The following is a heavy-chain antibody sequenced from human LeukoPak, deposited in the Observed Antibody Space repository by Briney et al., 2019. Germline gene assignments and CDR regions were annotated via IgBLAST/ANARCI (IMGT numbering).Heavy chain of an antibody. CDR1: GGSISTYY. J-gene: IGHJ4*02. D-gene: IGHD3-22*01. Sequence: SETLSLTCTVSGGSISTYYWSWIRQPPGKALEWIGYIYYSGSTNYNPSLKSRVTISVVTSKNQFSLKLSSVTAADTAVYYCARAGYYYDSSGYFDYWGQGTLVTVSS. CDR3: ARAGYYYDSSGYFDY. CDR2: IYYSGST. V-gene: IGHV4-59*01.